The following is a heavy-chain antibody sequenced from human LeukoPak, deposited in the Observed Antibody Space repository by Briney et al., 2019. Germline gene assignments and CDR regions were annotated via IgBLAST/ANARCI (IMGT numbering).Heavy chain of an antibody. CDR2: TNPNSGGT. D-gene: IGHD2-2*02. V-gene: IGHV1-2*02. J-gene: IGHJ4*02. CDR3: AGRVCSSTSCYSPYDY. CDR1: GYTFTGYY. Sequence: ASVKVSCKASGYTFTGYYMHWVRQAPGQGLEWMGWTNPNSGGTNYAQKFQGRVTMTRDTSISTAYMELNRLRSDDTAVYYCAGRVCSSTSCYSPYDYWGQGTLVTVSS.